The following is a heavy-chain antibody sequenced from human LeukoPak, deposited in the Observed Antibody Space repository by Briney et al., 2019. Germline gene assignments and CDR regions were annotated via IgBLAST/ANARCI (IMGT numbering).Heavy chain of an antibody. J-gene: IGHJ4*02. Sequence: ASVKVSCKASGYTFTGYYMHWVRQAPGQGLEWMGWINPNSGGTNYAQKFQGRVTMTRDTSISTAYMELSRLRSDDTAVYYCARDPNRWIAAAGYFDYWGQGALVTVSS. CDR3: ARDPNRWIAAAGYFDY. CDR2: INPNSGGT. CDR1: GYTFTGYY. V-gene: IGHV1-2*02. D-gene: IGHD6-13*01.